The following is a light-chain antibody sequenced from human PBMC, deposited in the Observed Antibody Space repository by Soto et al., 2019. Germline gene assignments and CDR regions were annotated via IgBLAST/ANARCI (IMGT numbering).Light chain of an antibody. V-gene: IGKV3D-15*01. CDR2: DAS. CDR3: QQYNKWPPIT. Sequence: EIVLTQSPGTLSLSPGERATLSCRASQSVSSYLSWYQQKPGQAPRLLIYDASNRATGIPARFSGSGSGTEFTLTISSLQSEDFAVYYCQQYNKWPPITSGQGTRLEI. J-gene: IGKJ5*01. CDR1: QSVSSY.